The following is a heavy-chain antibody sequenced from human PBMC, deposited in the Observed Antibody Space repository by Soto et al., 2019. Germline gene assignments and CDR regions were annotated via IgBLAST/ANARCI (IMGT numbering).Heavy chain of an antibody. D-gene: IGHD1-26*01. CDR3: ARISGSSGLFDY. CDR2: IDLDDDK. Sequence: SGPTLVNPTQTLTLTCTFSGFSLSTSGMCVSWIRQPPGKALEWLARIDLDDDKYYSTSLKTRLTISKDTSKNQVVLTMTNMDPVDTATYYCARISGSSGLFDYWGQGTLVTVSS. V-gene: IGHV2-70*11. CDR1: GFSLSTSGMC. J-gene: IGHJ4*02.